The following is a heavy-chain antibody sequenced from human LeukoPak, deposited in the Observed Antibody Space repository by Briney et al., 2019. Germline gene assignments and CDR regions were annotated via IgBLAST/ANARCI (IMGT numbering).Heavy chain of an antibody. CDR2: IYPGDSDA. Sequence: GESLKISCKGSGYSFTSYWIGWVRQMPGKGLEWMGIIYPGDSDARYSPSFQGQVTISADKSISTAYLQWSSLKASDTAMYYCARQPPEVPGYCSGGSCGWFDPWGQGTLVTVSS. D-gene: IGHD2-15*01. J-gene: IGHJ5*02. CDR1: GYSFTSYW. CDR3: ARQPPEVPGYCSGGSCGWFDP. V-gene: IGHV5-51*01.